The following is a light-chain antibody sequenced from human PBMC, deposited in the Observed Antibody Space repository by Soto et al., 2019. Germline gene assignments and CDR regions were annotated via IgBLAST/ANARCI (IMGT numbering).Light chain of an antibody. Sequence: ETVMTHSPGTLSVSPGESVTLSCTASQSVYSHLAWYHHKPGQVPRLLIYAASTRDTGIPARFSGSGSGTEFTLTISTLQSVDLGVYYCHQYYQWPWTFGRGTKVAI. CDR1: QSVYSH. CDR3: HQYYQWPWT. CDR2: AAS. V-gene: IGKV3-15*01. J-gene: IGKJ1*01.